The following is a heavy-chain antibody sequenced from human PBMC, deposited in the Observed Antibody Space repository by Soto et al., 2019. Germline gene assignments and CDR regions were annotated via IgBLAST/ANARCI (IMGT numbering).Heavy chain of an antibody. CDR1: GFSFNNAW. V-gene: IGHV3-15*01. D-gene: IGHD5-12*01. CDR3: VTLHGQYSGLCEY. J-gene: IGHJ4*02. Sequence: GGSLRLSCVTSGFSFNNAWMSWVRQVPGKGLEWIGRIRSNINGGAIDYAAPVKGRLMISRDDSKNTLHLQMNALETEDTGIYYCVTLHGQYSGLCEYWGQGTLVTVSS. CDR2: IRSNINGGAI.